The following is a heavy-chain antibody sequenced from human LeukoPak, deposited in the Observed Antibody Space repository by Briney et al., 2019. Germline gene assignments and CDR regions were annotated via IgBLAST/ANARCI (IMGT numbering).Heavy chain of an antibody. D-gene: IGHD4-23*01. Sequence: ASVKVSCKASGCTLTNYGFSWVRQAPGQGLEWMGWISAYNGYTDYAQKFQFRVTMTTDTSTSTAYMELRSLRSDDTAVYYCARDKAVTTEVTQHFQHWGQGTLVTVSS. CDR1: GCTLTNYG. CDR3: ARDKAVTTEVTQHFQH. J-gene: IGHJ1*01. V-gene: IGHV1-18*01. CDR2: ISAYNGYT.